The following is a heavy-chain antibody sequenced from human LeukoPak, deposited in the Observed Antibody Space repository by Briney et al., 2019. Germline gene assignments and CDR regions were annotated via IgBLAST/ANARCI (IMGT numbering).Heavy chain of an antibody. D-gene: IGHD6-13*01. CDR1: GGSFSGYY. Sequence: SETLSLTCAVYGGSFSGYYWSWIRQPPGKGLEWIGYIYYSGSTNYNPSLKSRVTISVDTSKNQFSLKLSSVTAADTAVYYCASGIAAAGRGYFDYRGQGTLVNVSS. CDR2: IYYSGST. CDR3: ASGIAAAGRGYFDY. V-gene: IGHV4-59*08. J-gene: IGHJ4*02.